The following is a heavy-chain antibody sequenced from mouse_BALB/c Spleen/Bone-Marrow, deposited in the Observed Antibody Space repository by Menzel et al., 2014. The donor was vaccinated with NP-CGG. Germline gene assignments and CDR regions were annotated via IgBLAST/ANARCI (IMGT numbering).Heavy chain of an antibody. CDR2: ISSGSSTI. Sequence: EVQRVESGGGLVQSGGSRKLSCAASGFTFSSFGMHWVRQAPEKGLEWAAYISSGSSTIHYADTTKGRLPISRDHPKINLCLQMTSLRSEDTAMYYCARSCYGSSYYFDYWGQGTTLTVSS. V-gene: IGHV5-17*02. J-gene: IGHJ2*01. CDR3: ARSCYGSSYYFDY. D-gene: IGHD1-1*01. CDR1: GFTFSSFG.